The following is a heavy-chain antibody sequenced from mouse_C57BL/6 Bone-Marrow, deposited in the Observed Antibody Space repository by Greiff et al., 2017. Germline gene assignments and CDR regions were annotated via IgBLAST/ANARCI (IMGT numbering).Heavy chain of an antibody. J-gene: IGHJ3*01. CDR2: IYPGDGDT. Sequence: QVQLQQSGAELVKPGASVKISCKASGYAFSSYWMNWVKQRPGKGLEWIGQIYPGDGDTNYNGKFKGKATLTADKSSSTAYMQLSSLTSEGSAVYFCARWGTYVWFAYWGQGTLVTVSA. CDR1: GYAFSSYW. CDR3: ARWGTYVWFAY. V-gene: IGHV1-80*01. D-gene: IGHD2-12*01.